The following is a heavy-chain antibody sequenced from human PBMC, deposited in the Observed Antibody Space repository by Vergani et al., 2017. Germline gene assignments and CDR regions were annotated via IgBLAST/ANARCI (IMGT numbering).Heavy chain of an antibody. CDR2: ISWSSGSV. D-gene: IGHD3-9*01. CDR1: GFFFDDYA. Sequence: EVLLVESGGDLVQPGRSLRLSCAASGFFFDDYAMHWVRQAPGKGLEWVSGISWSSGSVGYADSVKGRFTISRDNAKNSLYLQMNSLRAEDTAVYYCARDLSYDILTGYSPFDYWGQGTLVTVSS. J-gene: IGHJ4*02. CDR3: ARDLSYDILTGYSPFDY. V-gene: IGHV3-9*01.